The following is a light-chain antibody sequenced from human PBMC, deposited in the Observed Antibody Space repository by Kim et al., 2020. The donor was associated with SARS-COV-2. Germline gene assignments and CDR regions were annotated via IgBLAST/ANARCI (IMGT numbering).Light chain of an antibody. CDR2: GAS. J-gene: IGKJ4*01. CDR3: QQFNSYPR. CDR1: HNNTY. V-gene: IGKV1-9*01. Sequence: DDVTITCRDSHNNTYLAWDQQKPGTAPKLLIFGASNLERGVPSRFSGSGSGTDFTLTISSLQPEDFAAYYCQQFNSYPRFGGGTKVDIK.